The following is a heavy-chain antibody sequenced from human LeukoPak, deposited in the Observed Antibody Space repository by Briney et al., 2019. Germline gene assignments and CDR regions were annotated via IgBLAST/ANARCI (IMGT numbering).Heavy chain of an antibody. CDR3: ARDPSIAAAGIECFDY. V-gene: IGHV1-69*04. D-gene: IGHD6-13*01. CDR2: IIPILGIA. CDR1: GGTFSSYA. J-gene: IGHJ4*02. Sequence: VASVKVSCKASGGTFSSYAISWVRQAPGQGLEWMGRIIPILGIANYAQKFQGRVTITADKSTSTAYMELSSLRSEDTAVYYCARDPSIAAAGIECFDYWGQGTLVTVSS.